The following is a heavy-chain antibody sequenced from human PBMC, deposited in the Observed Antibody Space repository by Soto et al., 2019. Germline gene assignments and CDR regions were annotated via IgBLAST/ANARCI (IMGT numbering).Heavy chain of an antibody. CDR3: ARGGDVNYYHGMDV. D-gene: IGHD5-12*01. CDR2: ISAYNGKT. V-gene: IGHV1-18*01. J-gene: IGHJ6*02. Sequence: ASVKVSCQASGYTFTSYGFSCVQKNPGQGLEWMGWISAYNGKTNYAQNVQGRVTMTTDTSTRTAYMDLRSLRSDDTAVYYCARGGDVNYYHGMDVWGQGTTVTVSS. CDR1: GYTFTSYG.